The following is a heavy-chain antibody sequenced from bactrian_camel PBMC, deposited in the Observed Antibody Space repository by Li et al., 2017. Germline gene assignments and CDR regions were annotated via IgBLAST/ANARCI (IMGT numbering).Heavy chain of an antibody. CDR1: GFTFSSSG. D-gene: IGHD2*01. V-gene: IGHV3S6*01. CDR3: AASAGYYYFYEYNY. CDR2: IESEGRTT. Sequence: HVQLVESGGGLVQPGGTLRLSCAASGFTFSSSGMSWVRQAPGKGLEWVSGIESEGRTTYYADSVKARFTISRDNAENTLHLLMYNLKPEDTAMYYCAASAGYYYFYEYNYWGQGTQVTVS. J-gene: IGHJ4*01.